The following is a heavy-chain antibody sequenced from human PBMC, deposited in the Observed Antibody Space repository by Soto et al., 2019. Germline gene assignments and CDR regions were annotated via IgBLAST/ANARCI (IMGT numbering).Heavy chain of an antibody. CDR1: GGSISSGGYS. D-gene: IGHD5-12*01. J-gene: IGHJ4*02. CDR2: IYHSGRT. Sequence: QLQLQESGSGLVKPSQTLSLTCAVSGGSISSGGYSWSWIRQPPGKGLEWIGYIYHSGRTYYNPSPKSRVTISVDRSKNQFPLKLSSVTAADTAVYYCAAGGGLPRYYWGQGTLVTVSS. CDR3: AAGGGLPRYY. V-gene: IGHV4-30-2*01.